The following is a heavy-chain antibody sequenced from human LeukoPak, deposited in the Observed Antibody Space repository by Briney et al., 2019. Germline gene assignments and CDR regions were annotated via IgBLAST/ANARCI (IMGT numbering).Heavy chain of an antibody. D-gene: IGHD6-19*01. J-gene: IGHJ4*02. CDR1: GGSISSYY. V-gene: IGHV4-59*08. Sequence: SETLSLTCTVSGGSISSYYWSWIRQPPGKGLEWIGYIYYSGSTNYNPSLKSRVTISVDTSKNQFSLKLSSATAADTAVYYCARLDSSGWHTFDYWGQGTLVTVSS. CDR2: IYYSGST. CDR3: ARLDSSGWHTFDY.